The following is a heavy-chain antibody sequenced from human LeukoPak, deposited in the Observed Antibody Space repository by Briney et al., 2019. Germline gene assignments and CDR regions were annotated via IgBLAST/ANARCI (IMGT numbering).Heavy chain of an antibody. CDR3: ARGDYGSGSYYETD. V-gene: IGHV4-59*01. CDR2: IYYSGST. CDR1: GGSISSYY. D-gene: IGHD3-10*01. J-gene: IGHJ4*02. Sequence: SETLSLTCTVSGGSISSYYWSWIRQPPGKGLEWIGYIYYSGSTNYNPSLKSRVTISVDTSKNQFSLKLSSVTAADTAVYYCARGDYGSGSYYETDWGQGTLVTVSS.